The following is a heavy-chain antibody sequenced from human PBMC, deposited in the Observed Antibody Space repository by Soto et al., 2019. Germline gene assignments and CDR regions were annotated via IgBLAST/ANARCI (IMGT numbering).Heavy chain of an antibody. J-gene: IGHJ4*02. CDR1: GGSFSGYY. D-gene: IGHD3-22*01. CDR3: ARGKAYYYDSSGHIDY. Sequence: SETLSLTCAVYGGSFSGYYWSWIRQPPGKGLEWIGEINHSGSTNYNPSLKSRVTISVDTSKNQFSLKLSSVTAADTAVYYCARGKAYYYDSSGHIDYWGQGTLVTVSS. V-gene: IGHV4-34*01. CDR2: INHSGST.